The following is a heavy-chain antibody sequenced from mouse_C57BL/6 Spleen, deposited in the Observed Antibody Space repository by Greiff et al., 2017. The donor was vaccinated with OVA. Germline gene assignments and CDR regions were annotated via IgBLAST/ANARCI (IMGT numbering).Heavy chain of an antibody. CDR1: GDTFTSYW. CDR3: ARSSEDAMDY. V-gene: IGHV1-69*01. J-gene: IGHJ4*01. Sequence: QVQLQQPGAELVMPGASVKLSCKASGDTFTSYWMHWVKQRPGQGLEWIGEIDPSDSYTNYNQKFKGKSTLTVDKSSSTAYMQLSSLTSEDSAVYYCARSSEDAMDYWGQGTSVTVSS. CDR2: IDPSDSYT.